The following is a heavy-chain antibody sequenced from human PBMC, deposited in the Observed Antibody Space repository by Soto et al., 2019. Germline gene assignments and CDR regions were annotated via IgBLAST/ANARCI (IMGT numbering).Heavy chain of an antibody. Sequence: QVELQESGPGLVKPSETLSLTCIVSGGSISSYYWAWLRQPAGKGLEWIGRIYKSGSTNYNPSLKSRVTLSIATSKNQFSLRLTSVTAADTAVYYCARLHSGSYSKFDYWGQGTRVTVSS. CDR3: ARLHSGSYSKFDY. CDR1: GGSISSYY. J-gene: IGHJ4*02. CDR2: IYKSGST. V-gene: IGHV4-4*07. D-gene: IGHD1-26*01.